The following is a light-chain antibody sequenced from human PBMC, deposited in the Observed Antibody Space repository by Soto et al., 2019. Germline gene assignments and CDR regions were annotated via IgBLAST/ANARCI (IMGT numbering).Light chain of an antibody. CDR3: QQYETFSGT. Sequence: IQMTQSPSTLSASVGDRVTITGRASQSISSWLAWYQQKPGKVPKLLIYDASSLEGGVPSRFSGSGSGTEFTLTISSLQPDDFATYYCQQYETFSGTLGPGTKVDIK. CDR1: QSISSW. CDR2: DAS. V-gene: IGKV1-5*01. J-gene: IGKJ1*01.